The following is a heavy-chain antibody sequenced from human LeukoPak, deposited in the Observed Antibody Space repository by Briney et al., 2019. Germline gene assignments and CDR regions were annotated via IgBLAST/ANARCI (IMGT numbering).Heavy chain of an antibody. CDR3: ARDGCTSTTCSTLGGFSS. CDR2: IKQDGCEK. Sequence: QTGGSLRLSCAASGFTFSNFWMSWVRQAPGKGLEWVANIKQDGCEKYYMDSVRGRFTISRDNAKNSLSLQMNSLRAEDTAVYNCARDGCTSTTCSTLGGFSSWGQGTLVTVSS. V-gene: IGHV3-7*01. CDR1: GFTFSNFW. D-gene: IGHD2-2*01. J-gene: IGHJ5*02.